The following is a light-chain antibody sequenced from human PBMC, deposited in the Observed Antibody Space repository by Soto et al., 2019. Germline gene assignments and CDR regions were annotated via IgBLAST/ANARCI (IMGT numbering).Light chain of an antibody. CDR2: DAS. V-gene: IGKV1-39*01. J-gene: IGKJ1*01. Sequence: DIQMTQSPSSLSASVLYRVTITCRTSQSISSYLNWYQQKPGKAPKLLIYDASSLESGVPSRFSGSGSGTDFTLTISSLQPEDFATYYCQQSYSTPSWTFGQGTKVDIK. CDR3: QQSYSTPSWT. CDR1: QSISSY.